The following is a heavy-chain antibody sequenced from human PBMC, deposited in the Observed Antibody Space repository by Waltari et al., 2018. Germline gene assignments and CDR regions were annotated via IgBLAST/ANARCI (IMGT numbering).Heavy chain of an antibody. Sequence: QVQLQESGPGLVKPSQTLSLTCTVSGGSISSDIYYWTWDRQPAGKGLEWIGRTQTSGSTYYNPSLKSRLTLSVDRSRNQFSLKLSSVTAADTAVYYCASFGSHSYWGQGTLVTVSS. J-gene: IGHJ4*02. CDR2: TQTSGST. V-gene: IGHV4-61*02. CDR3: ASFGSHSY. CDR1: GGSISSDIYY. D-gene: IGHD3-10*01.